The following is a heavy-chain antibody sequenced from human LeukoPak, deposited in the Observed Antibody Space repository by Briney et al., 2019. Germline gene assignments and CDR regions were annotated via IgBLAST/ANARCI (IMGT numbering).Heavy chain of an antibody. Sequence: GASVKVSCKASGYTFTSCDINWVRQATGQGLEWMGWMNPNSGNTGYAQKFQGRVTMTRNTSISTAYMELSSLRSEDTAVYYCARGFLEWGDRDYWGQGTLVTVSS. CDR1: GYTFTSCD. J-gene: IGHJ4*02. V-gene: IGHV1-8*01. CDR3: ARGFLEWGDRDY. D-gene: IGHD3-10*01. CDR2: MNPNSGNT.